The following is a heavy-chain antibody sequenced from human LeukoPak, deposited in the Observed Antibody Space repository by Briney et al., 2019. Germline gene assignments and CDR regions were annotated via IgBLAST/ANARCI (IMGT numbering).Heavy chain of an antibody. CDR2: ISYDGSNK. D-gene: IGHD1-26*01. J-gene: IGHJ4*02. Sequence: GGSLRLSCAASGFTFSSYAMHWVRQAPGKGLEWVAVISYDGSNKYYADSVKGRFTISRDNSKNTLYLQMNSLRAEDTAVYYCAKDILDEWGQGTLVTVSS. CDR1: GFTFSSYA. CDR3: AKDILDE. V-gene: IGHV3-30-3*01.